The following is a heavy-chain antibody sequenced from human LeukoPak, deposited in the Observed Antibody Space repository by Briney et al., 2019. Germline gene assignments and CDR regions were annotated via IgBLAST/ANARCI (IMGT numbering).Heavy chain of an antibody. CDR1: GFSLSTSGVG. V-gene: IGHV2-5*01. Sequence: SGPTLVNPTQTLTLTCTFSGFSLSTSGVGVCWIRQPPGKALKWIALIYWNDDKRYSPSLKSRLTITKDTSKNQVVLTMTSMDPVDTATYYCAYILLGDNCFDPWGQGTLVTVSS. J-gene: IGHJ5*02. D-gene: IGHD3-16*01. CDR3: AYILLGDNCFDP. CDR2: IYWNDDK.